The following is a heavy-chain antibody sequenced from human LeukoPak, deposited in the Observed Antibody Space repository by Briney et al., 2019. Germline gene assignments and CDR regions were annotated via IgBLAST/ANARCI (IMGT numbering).Heavy chain of an antibody. CDR2: MNPNSGNT. J-gene: IGHJ6*03. CDR1: GYTFTSYD. Sequence: VASVKVSCKASGYTFTSYDINWVRQATGQGLEWMGWMNPNSGNTGYAQKFQGRVTMTRNTSISTAYMELSSLRSEDTAVYYCARGWVYYYDSSGYYSSYYYYYYYMDVWGKGTTVTVSS. CDR3: ARGWVYYYDSSGYYSSYYYYYYYMDV. D-gene: IGHD3-22*01. V-gene: IGHV1-8*01.